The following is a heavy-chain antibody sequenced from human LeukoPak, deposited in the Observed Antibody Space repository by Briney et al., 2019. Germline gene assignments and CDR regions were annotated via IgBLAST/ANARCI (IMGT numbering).Heavy chain of an antibody. CDR1: GFTFTNYA. D-gene: IGHD3-10*01. Sequence: GGSLRLSCAASGFTFTNYAMTWVRQAPGKGLEWVSAISGSGGNTYYADSVKGRFTISRDDPHNTLYLQMNSLRAEDTAVYFCARGGVDYYGSGTYYLMYYFDYWGQGALVTVSS. J-gene: IGHJ4*02. CDR3: ARGGVDYYGSGTYYLMYYFDY. CDR2: ISGSGGNT. V-gene: IGHV3-23*01.